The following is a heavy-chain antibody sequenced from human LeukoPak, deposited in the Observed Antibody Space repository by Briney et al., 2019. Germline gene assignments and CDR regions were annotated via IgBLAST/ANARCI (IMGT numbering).Heavy chain of an antibody. CDR2: FYHSGST. CDR3: ARDRYTNPFAY. V-gene: IGHV4-38-2*02. CDR1: GYSISSGYY. D-gene: IGHD2-2*02. Sequence: SETLSLTCAVSGYSISSGYYWGLLRQPPGKGLEWIGIFYHSGSTYYNPSLKSRVTISTDTSKNQFSLKLTSVTAADTALYYCARDRYTNPFAYWGQGTLVTVSS. J-gene: IGHJ4*02.